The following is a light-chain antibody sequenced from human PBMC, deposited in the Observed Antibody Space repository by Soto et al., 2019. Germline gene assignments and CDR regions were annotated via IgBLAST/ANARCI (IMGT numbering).Light chain of an antibody. CDR2: GAS. V-gene: IGKV3-20*01. Sequence: EIVLTQSPGTLSLSPGERATLPCMASQALTTRFLAWYQQTPGQAPRLLIYGASSRATGIPDRFSGSGSGTEYTLTISRLEPEDFAVYSCQQYADLPYTFGQGTTLEIK. J-gene: IGKJ2*01. CDR1: QALTTRF. CDR3: QQYADLPYT.